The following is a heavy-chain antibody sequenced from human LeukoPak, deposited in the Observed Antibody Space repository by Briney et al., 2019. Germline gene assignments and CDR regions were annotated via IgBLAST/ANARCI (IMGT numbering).Heavy chain of an antibody. D-gene: IGHD3-22*01. V-gene: IGHV1-18*01. CDR3: ARVSIPGKYYYDSSGGYYYYMDV. J-gene: IGHJ6*03. CDR2: ISAYNGNT. Sequence: GGSLRLSCAASGFTFSSYAMHWVRQAPGQGLEWMGWISAYNGNTNYAQKLQGRVTMTTDTSTSTAYMELRSLRSDDTAVYYCARVSIPGKYYYDSSGGYYYYMDVWGKGTTVTVSS. CDR1: GFTFSSYA.